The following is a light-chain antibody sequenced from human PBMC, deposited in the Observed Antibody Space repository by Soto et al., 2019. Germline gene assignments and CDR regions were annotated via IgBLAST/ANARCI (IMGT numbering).Light chain of an antibody. V-gene: IGKV4-1*01. CDR2: WAS. J-gene: IGKJ1*01. CDR3: QQYYSTPWT. Sequence: DIVMTQSPDSLAVSLGERATINCKSSQSVLYSSNNKNYLAWHQQKPGQPPKVLIYWASTRESGVPDRFKGSGSGTDFTLTISSLQAEDVAVYYCQQYYSTPWTFGQGTKVEIK. CDR1: QSVLYSSNNKNY.